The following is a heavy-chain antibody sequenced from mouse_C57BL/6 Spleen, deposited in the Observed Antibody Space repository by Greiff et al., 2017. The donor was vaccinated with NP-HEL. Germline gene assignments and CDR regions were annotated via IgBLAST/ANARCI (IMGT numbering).Heavy chain of an antibody. CDR1: GYAFSSYW. Sequence: QVQLKESGAELVKPGASVKISCKASGYAFSSYWMNWVKQRPGKGLEWIGQIYPGDGDTNYNGKFKGKATLTADKSSSTAYMQLSSLTSEDSAVYFCAREGIYYYGSSSAWCAYWGQGTLVTVSA. V-gene: IGHV1-80*01. D-gene: IGHD1-1*01. CDR3: AREGIYYYGSSSAWCAY. CDR2: IYPGDGDT. J-gene: IGHJ3*01.